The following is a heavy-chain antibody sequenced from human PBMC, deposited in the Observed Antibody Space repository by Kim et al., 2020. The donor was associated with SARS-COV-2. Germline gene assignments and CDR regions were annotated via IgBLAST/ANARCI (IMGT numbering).Heavy chain of an antibody. Sequence: ASVKVSCKASGYTFTDYYIHWVRQAPGQGLEWMGWINPNSGGGTNYAQKLQGRVTMTRDTSISTAYXEVTRLTSDDTAVYYCARRLRDVSGYSWYAYWGRXXLVTVSS. V-gene: IGHV1-2*02. D-gene: IGHD3-22*01. CDR3: ARRLRDVSGYSWYAY. J-gene: IGHJ4*02. CDR1: GYTFTDYY. CDR2: INPNSGGGT.